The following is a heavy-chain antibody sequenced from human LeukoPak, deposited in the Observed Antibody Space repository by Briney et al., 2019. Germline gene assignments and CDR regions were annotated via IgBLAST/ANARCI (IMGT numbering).Heavy chain of an antibody. CDR3: ARHPKPMTFFDY. CDR2: IYYSGST. D-gene: IGHD3-16*01. Sequence: SETLSLTCTVSGGSISSYYWSWIRQPPGKGLEWIGYIYYSGSTNYNPSLKSPVTISVDTSKNQFSLKLSSVTAADTAVYYCARHPKPMTFFDYWGQGTLVTVSS. CDR1: GGSISSYY. V-gene: IGHV4-59*08. J-gene: IGHJ4*02.